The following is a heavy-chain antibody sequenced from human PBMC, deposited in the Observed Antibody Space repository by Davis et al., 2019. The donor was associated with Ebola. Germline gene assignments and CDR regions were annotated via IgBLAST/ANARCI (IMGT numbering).Heavy chain of an antibody. J-gene: IGHJ4*02. CDR3: ARRGGSGSYPTDDFDY. D-gene: IGHD3-10*01. V-gene: IGHV5-51*01. CDR2: IYPGDSDT. Sequence: SCKGSGYSFTSYWIGWVRQMPGKGLEWMGIIYPGDSDTRYSPSFQGQVTISADKSTSTAYLQWSSLKASDTAMYYCARRGGSGSYPTDDFDYWGQGTLVTVSS. CDR1: GYSFTSYW.